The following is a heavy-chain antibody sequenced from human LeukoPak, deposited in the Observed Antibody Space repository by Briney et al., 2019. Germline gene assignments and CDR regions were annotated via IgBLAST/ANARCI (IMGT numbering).Heavy chain of an antibody. J-gene: IGHJ4*02. CDR3: ARGAGGSFYFDY. D-gene: IGHD1-26*01. Sequence: GGSLRLSCAASGFTVSSDYMSWVRQAPGKGLEWVSLIYAGGSTYYADSVKGRFTISRDNAKNSLYLQMNSLRAEDTAVYYCARGAGGSFYFDYWGQGTLVTVSS. CDR1: GFTVSSDY. V-gene: IGHV3-53*01. CDR2: IYAGGST.